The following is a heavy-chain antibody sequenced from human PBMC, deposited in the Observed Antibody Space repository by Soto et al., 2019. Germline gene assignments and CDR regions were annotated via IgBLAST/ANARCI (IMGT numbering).Heavy chain of an antibody. CDR1: GYTFTSYY. J-gene: IGHJ6*02. D-gene: IGHD5-12*01. CDR2: INPSGGST. Sequence: VASVKVSCKASGYTFTSYYMHWVRQAPGQGLEWMGIINPSGGSTSYAQKFQGRVTMTRDTSTSTVYMELRSLRSDDTAVYYSVAGYASYYYYGMDVWGQGTTVTVSS. CDR3: VAGYASYYYYGMDV. V-gene: IGHV1-46*01.